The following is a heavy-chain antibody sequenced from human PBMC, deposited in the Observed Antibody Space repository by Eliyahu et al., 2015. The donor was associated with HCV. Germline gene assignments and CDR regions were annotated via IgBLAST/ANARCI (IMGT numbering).Heavy chain of an antibody. Sequence: QLQLQESGPGLVKPSETLSLTCTVSGGSISSSSYYWGWIRQPPGKGLEWIGSIYYSGSTYYNPSLKSRVTISVDTSKNQFSLKLSSVTAADTAVYYCARLTVTFLGFGYWGQGTLVTVSS. CDR1: GGSISSSSYY. CDR2: IYYSGST. D-gene: IGHD4-17*01. CDR3: ARLTVTFLGFGY. V-gene: IGHV4-39*01. J-gene: IGHJ4*02.